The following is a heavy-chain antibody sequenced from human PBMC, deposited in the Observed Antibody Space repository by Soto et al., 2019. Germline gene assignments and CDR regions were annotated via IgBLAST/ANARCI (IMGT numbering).Heavy chain of an antibody. CDR2: INAGNGNT. Sequence: ASVKVSCKASGYTFTSYAMHWVRQAPGQRLEWMGRINAGNGNTKYSQKFQGRVTITRDTSASTAYMELSSLRSEDTAVYYCARDRRDCSSTSCYSPRVSWFDPWGQGTLVTVSS. CDR3: ARDRRDCSSTSCYSPRVSWFDP. D-gene: IGHD2-2*01. V-gene: IGHV1-3*01. CDR1: GYTFTSYA. J-gene: IGHJ5*02.